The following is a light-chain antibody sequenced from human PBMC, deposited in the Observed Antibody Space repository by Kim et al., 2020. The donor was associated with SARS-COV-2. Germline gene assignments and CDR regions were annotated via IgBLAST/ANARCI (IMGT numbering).Light chain of an antibody. CDR3: QSTDSSETYV. CDR2: KDR. V-gene: IGLV3-25*03. CDR1: GLTNRY. Sequence: SYELTQPPSVSVAPGQTAEITCSGDGLTNRYGYWYQQKPGQAPVLVIYKDRERPSGIPERFSGSSSGTTVTLTISGVQAEDEADYYCQSTDSSETYVFGT. J-gene: IGLJ1*01.